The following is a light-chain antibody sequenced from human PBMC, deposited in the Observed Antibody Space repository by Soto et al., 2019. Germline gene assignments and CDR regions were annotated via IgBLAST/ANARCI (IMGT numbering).Light chain of an antibody. CDR3: QQYDNLLLLT. J-gene: IGKJ4*01. CDR2: DAS. Sequence: DIQMTQSPSSLSASVGDRVTNTCQASQDISNYLNWYQQKPGKAPKLLIYDASNLETGVPSRFSGSGSGTDFTFTISSLQPEDIATYYCQQYDNLLLLTFGGGTKVDIK. V-gene: IGKV1-33*01. CDR1: QDISNY.